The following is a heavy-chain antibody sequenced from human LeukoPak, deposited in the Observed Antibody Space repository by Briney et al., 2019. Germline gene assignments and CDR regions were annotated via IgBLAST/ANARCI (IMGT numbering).Heavy chain of an antibody. V-gene: IGHV3-66*01. Sequence: PGESLRLSCAASGFTFREYYMRWLRQAAGRGLEWLSLIYSGGSTYYADSVRGRLTIASDNSKNAVYLQMNSLRAEDTAVYYCARNIPVTRWGYWGQGTLVTVPS. CDR3: ARNIPVTRWGY. D-gene: IGHD2-21*01. CDR1: GFTFREYY. CDR2: IYSGGST. J-gene: IGHJ4*02.